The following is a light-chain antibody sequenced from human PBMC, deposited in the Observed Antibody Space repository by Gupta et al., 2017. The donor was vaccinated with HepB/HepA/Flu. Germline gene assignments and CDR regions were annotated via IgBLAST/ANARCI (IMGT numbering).Light chain of an antibody. V-gene: IGKV1-9*01. CDR2: SAS. CDR3: QQVNSYPLT. J-gene: IGKJ5*01. Sequence: DMQLSQSPSFLSASVGDRVTITCRASQDINSYLIWYQQKPGNAPNLLIYSASTGQRGVPSRFSGSGSGTEFTLTISSLQPEDFATYYCQQVNSYPLTFGQGTQLDIK. CDR1: QDINSY.